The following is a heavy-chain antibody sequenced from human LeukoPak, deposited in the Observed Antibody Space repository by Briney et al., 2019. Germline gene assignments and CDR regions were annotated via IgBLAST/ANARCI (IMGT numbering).Heavy chain of an antibody. V-gene: IGHV1-69*13. Sequence: GASVKVSCKASGGTFSSYAISWVRQAPGQGLEWMGGIIPIFGTANYAQKFQGRVTITADESTSTAYMELSSLRSEDTAVYYCARGDILTGYWDGYYYYYMDVWGKGTTVTISS. D-gene: IGHD3-9*01. J-gene: IGHJ6*03. CDR2: IIPIFGTA. CDR3: ARGDILTGYWDGYYYYYMDV. CDR1: GGTFSSYA.